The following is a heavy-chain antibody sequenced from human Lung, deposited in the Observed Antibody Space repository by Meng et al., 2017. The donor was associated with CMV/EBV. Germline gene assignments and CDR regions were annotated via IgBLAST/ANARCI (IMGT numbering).Heavy chain of an antibody. CDR1: GVSIRSADYY. D-gene: IGHD3-10*01. J-gene: IGHJ4*02. Sequence: SGVSIRSADYYWSWIRQRPGKGLEWVGNIFYNGSASYNPSLKSRLSISMDTSKNKFSLKLRSLTAADTAIYYCVREILAPINYYFDSWGQGTLVTVSS. CDR3: VREILAPINYYFDS. CDR2: IFYNGSA. V-gene: IGHV4-30-4*01.